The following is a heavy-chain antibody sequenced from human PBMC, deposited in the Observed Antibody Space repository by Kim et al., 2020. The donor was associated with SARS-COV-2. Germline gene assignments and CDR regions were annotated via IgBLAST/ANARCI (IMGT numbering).Heavy chain of an antibody. CDR3: ATSPRIVVASWFDP. CDR1: GYTLTELS. Sequence: ASVKVSCKVSGYTLTELSMHWVRQAPGKGLEWMGGFDPEDGETIYAQKFQGRVTMTEDTSTDTAYMELSSLRSEDTAVYYCATSPRIVVASWFDPWGQGTLVTVSS. V-gene: IGHV1-24*01. J-gene: IGHJ5*02. D-gene: IGHD3-22*01. CDR2: FDPEDGET.